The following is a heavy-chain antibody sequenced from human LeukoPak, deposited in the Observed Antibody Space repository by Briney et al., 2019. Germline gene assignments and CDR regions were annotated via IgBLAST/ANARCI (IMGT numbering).Heavy chain of an antibody. J-gene: IGHJ4*02. D-gene: IGHD2-21*02. V-gene: IGHV3-7*01. CDR1: GFTFSSYW. CDR3: AREGPRKPYCGGDCSSDY. Sequence: GGSLRLSCAASGFTFSSYWMSWVRQAPGKGLEWVANIKQDGSKKYYVDSVKGRFTISRDNAKNSLYLQMNSLRAEDTAVYYCAREGPRKPYCGGDCSSDYWGQGTLVTVSS. CDR2: IKQDGSKK.